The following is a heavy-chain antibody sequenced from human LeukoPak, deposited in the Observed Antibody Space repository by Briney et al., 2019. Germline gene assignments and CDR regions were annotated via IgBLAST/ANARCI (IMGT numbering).Heavy chain of an antibody. V-gene: IGHV4-4*02. CDR3: ARDRYDFWSGYYGAHAFDI. D-gene: IGHD3-3*01. J-gene: IGHJ3*02. Sequence: SETLSLTCAVSGGSISSSNWWSWVRQPPGKGLEWIGEIHHSGSTNYNPSLKSRVTISVDTSKNQFSLKLSSVTAADTAVYYCARDRYDFWSGYYGAHAFDIWGQGTMVTVSS. CDR2: IHHSGST. CDR1: GGSISSSNW.